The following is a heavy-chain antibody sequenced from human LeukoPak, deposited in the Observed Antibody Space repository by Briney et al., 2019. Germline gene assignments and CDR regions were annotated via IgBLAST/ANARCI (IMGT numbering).Heavy chain of an antibody. V-gene: IGHV3-33*01. D-gene: IGHD4-17*01. Sequence: GGSLRLSCAASGFIFSSYGMHWVRQAPGKGLEWVAVTWYDGSNKYYADAVKGRFTISRDNSKNTSYLQMNSLRAEDTAVYFCARDHGDYSGKDYWGQGTLVTVSS. CDR2: TWYDGSNK. CDR1: GFIFSSYG. CDR3: ARDHGDYSGKDY. J-gene: IGHJ4*02.